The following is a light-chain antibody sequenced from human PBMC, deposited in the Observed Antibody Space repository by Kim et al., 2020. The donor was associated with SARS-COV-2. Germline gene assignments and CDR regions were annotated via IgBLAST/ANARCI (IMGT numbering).Light chain of an antibody. CDR3: QSSDSSDTFWV. CDR1: ALPKQY. Sequence: PGQTARSTCSGHALPKQYAYWFQQKPGQAPVVVIYEDTERPSGIPERFSGSTSGTTVTLTISGVQAEDEADYYCQSSDSSDTFWVFGGGTQLTVL. J-gene: IGLJ3*02. CDR2: EDT. V-gene: IGLV3-25*03.